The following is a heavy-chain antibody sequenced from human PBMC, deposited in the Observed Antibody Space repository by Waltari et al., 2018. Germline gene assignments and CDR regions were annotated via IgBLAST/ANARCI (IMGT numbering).Heavy chain of an antibody. CDR2: IYPGGSDT. J-gene: IGHJ6*02. CDR1: GYSFTSYW. D-gene: IGHD6-19*01. CDR3: ARLNSSGWDGSGYYYYGMDV. Sequence: EVQLVQSGAEVKKPGESLKISCKGSGYSFTSYWIGWVRQMPGKGLEWMGIIYPGGSDTRYSPSFQGQVTSSADKSSSTAYLQWSSLKASDTAMYYCARLNSSGWDGSGYYYYGMDVWGQGTTVTVSS. V-gene: IGHV5-51*01.